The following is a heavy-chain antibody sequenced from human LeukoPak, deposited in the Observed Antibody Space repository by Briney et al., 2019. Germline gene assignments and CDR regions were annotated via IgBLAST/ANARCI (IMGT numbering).Heavy chain of an antibody. D-gene: IGHD2-15*01. CDR3: ASGFLGYCSGGSCFDY. V-gene: IGHV3-33*01. CDR1: GFTFSSYG. CDR2: IWYDGSNK. Sequence: GGSLRLSCAASGFTFSSYGMHWVRQAPGKGLEWVAVIWYDGSNKYYADSVKGRFTISRDNSKNTPYLQMNSLRAEDTAVYYCASGFLGYCSGGSCFDYWGQGTLVTVSS. J-gene: IGHJ4*02.